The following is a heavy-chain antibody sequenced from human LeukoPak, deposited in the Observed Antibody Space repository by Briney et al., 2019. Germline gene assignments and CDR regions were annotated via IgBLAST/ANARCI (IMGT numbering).Heavy chain of an antibody. V-gene: IGHV3-23*01. J-gene: IGHJ4*02. Sequence: PGGSLRLSCAASGFTFSNYAMSRVRQAPGKGLEWVSAILGSGGSTYYADSVKGRFTVSRDNSRSTLYLQMQSLRAEDTALYYCAKWGDYDVLTGYYVPDYWGQGTRVTVSS. CDR1: GFTFSNYA. CDR3: AKWGDYDVLTGYYVPDY. D-gene: IGHD3-9*01. CDR2: ILGSGGST.